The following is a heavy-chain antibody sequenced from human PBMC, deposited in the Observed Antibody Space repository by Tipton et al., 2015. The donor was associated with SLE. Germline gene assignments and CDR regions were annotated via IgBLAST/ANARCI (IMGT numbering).Heavy chain of an antibody. CDR1: GYSFTTYW. Sequence: VQLVQSGAEVKKPGASLKISCKGSGYSFTTYWIGWVRQMPGKGLEWMGNIYPGDSDTRYSPSFQGQVTISADKSISTAYLQWSSLKASDTAMYYCARRPSGFTSPCAWFDPWGQGTLGTVSS. CDR3: ARRPSGFTSPCAWFDP. D-gene: IGHD3-3*01. J-gene: IGHJ5*02. CDR2: IYPGDSDT. V-gene: IGHV5-51*03.